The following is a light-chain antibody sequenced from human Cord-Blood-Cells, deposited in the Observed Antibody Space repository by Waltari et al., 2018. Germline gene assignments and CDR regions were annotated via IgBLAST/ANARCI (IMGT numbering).Light chain of an antibody. CDR1: QSISSY. CDR3: QQSYSTPRT. J-gene: IGKJ4*01. CDR2: AAS. V-gene: IGKV1-39*01. Sequence: DIQMTQPPSSLSASVGDRVTITCRASQSISSYLNWYQQKPGKDPKLLIYAASSFQSGVPSRFSGSGSGTDFTLTISSLQPEDFATYYCQQSYSTPRTFGGGTKVEIK.